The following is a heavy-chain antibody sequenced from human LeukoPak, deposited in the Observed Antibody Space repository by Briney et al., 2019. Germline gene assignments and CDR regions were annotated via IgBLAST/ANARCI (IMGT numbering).Heavy chain of an antibody. V-gene: IGHV4-34*01. Sequence: SETLSLTCAVYGGSFSGYYWSWIRQPPGKGLEWIGEINHSGSTNYNPSLKSRVTTSVDTSKNQFSLKLSSVTAADTAGYYCARPRKPLGYCSGGSCEEEYNWFDPWGQGTLVTVSS. CDR1: GGSFSGYY. CDR2: INHSGST. CDR3: ARPRKPLGYCSGGSCEEEYNWFDP. J-gene: IGHJ5*02. D-gene: IGHD2-15*01.